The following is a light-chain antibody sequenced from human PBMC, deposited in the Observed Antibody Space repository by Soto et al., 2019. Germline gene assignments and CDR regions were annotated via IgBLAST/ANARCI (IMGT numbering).Light chain of an antibody. CDR2: DAS. CDR1: QSVDSK. J-gene: IGKJ4*01. CDR3: QQYYVWNT. Sequence: EIVMTQSPATLSVSPGERAIFSCRASQSVDSKLAWYQQKLGQAPRLPIYDASTRATGIPARFSGSGSGTEFTFTISSLQSEDFAIYYCQQYYVWNTFGGGTKV. V-gene: IGKV3D-15*01.